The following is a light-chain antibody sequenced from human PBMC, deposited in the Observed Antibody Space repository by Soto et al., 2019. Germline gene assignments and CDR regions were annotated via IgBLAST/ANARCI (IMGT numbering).Light chain of an antibody. CDR3: AAWDDSLSGAV. J-gene: IGLJ7*01. CDR1: RSNIGSSN. CDR2: KNS. Sequence: QSVLTQPPSASGTPGQRVTISCSGSRSNIGSSNVSWYQQLPGTAPKLLIYKNSQRPSWVSDRFSGSKSGTSASLAISGLRSEDEADYYCAAWDDSLSGAVFGGGTQLTVL. V-gene: IGLV1-47*01.